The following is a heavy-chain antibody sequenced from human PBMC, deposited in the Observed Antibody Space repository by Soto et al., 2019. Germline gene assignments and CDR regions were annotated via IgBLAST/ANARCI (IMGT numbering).Heavy chain of an antibody. V-gene: IGHV3-23*01. CDR1: GFTFSNYA. Sequence: GGSLRLSCAASGFTFSNYAMSWVRQAPGKGLEWVSSISGNGYDTYDADSVKGRFTISRDYSKNTLFLQMNSLRVEDTAIYYCASTPWNYGENRYFDYWGQGTLVTVSS. CDR2: ISGNGYDT. D-gene: IGHD1-7*01. J-gene: IGHJ4*02. CDR3: ASTPWNYGENRYFDY.